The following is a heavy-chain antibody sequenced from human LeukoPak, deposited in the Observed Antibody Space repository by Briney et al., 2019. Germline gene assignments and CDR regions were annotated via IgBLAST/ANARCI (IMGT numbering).Heavy chain of an antibody. V-gene: IGHV4-30-4*01. CDR1: GGSISSGDYY. J-gene: IGHJ4*02. CDR2: IYYSGSA. D-gene: IGHD5-18*01. CDR3: ASSGYGYGYVNYFDY. Sequence: SETLSLTCTVSGGSISSGDYYWSWIRQTPGKGLEWIGYIYYSGSAYYNPSLKSRVAISVDTSKNQCSLKLNSVTAANTAAYYCASSGYGYGYVNYFDYWGQGTLVTVSS.